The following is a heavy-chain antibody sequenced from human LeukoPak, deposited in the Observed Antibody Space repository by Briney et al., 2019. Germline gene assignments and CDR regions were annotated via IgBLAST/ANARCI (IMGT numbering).Heavy chain of an antibody. CDR2: IYYSGST. CDR3: ARVQSRLSWFDP. CDR1: GGSISSSSYY. J-gene: IGHJ5*02. V-gene: IGHV4-39*07. Sequence: SETLSLTCTVSGGSISSSSYYWGWIRQPPGKGLEWIGSIYYSGSTYYNPSLKSRVAISVDTSKNQFSLKLSSVTAADTAVYYCARVQSRLSWFDPWGQGTLVTVSS.